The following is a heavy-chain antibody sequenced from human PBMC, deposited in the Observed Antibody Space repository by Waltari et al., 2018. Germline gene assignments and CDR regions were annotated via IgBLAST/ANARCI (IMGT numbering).Heavy chain of an antibody. CDR2: IIPIFGTA. Sequence: QVQLVQSGAEVKKPGSSVKVSCKASGATFSSYAITWVRQAPGQGLEWMGGIIPIFGTANYAQKFQGRVTITADESTSTAYMELSSLRSEDTAVYYCASLGDYYYGMDVWGQGTTVTVSS. J-gene: IGHJ6*02. CDR3: ASLGDYYYGMDV. D-gene: IGHD3-16*01. V-gene: IGHV1-69*01. CDR1: GATFSSYA.